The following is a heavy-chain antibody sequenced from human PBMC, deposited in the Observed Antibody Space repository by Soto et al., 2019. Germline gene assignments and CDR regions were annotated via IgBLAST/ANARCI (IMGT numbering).Heavy chain of an antibody. V-gene: IGHV4-4*02. D-gene: IGHD1-26*01. CDR2: IYHSGST. CDR3: ARERRVGATTYSFDY. J-gene: IGHJ4*02. CDR1: GGSISSSNW. Sequence: QVQLQESGPGLVKPSGTLSLTCAVSGGSISSSNWWSWVRQPPGKGLEWIGEIYHSGSTNYNPSLKSRVTISVDKSKNQFSLKLSSVTDADTAVYYCARERRVGATTYSFDYWGQGTLVTVSS.